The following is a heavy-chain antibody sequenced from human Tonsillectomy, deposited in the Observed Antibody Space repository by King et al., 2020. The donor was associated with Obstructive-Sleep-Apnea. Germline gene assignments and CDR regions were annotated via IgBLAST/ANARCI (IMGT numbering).Heavy chain of an antibody. CDR2: VYYSGST. CDR1: GGSISSYY. Sequence: MQLQESGPGLVKPSETLSLTCTVSGGSISSYYWSWIRQPPGKGLQWIGYVYYSGSTNSNPSLKSRVTISVDTSKKQFSLKLSSVTAADTAVYYCAISVDTAMVFDYWGQGTLVTVSS. CDR3: AISVDTAMVFDY. D-gene: IGHD5-18*01. J-gene: IGHJ4*02. V-gene: IGHV4-59*08.